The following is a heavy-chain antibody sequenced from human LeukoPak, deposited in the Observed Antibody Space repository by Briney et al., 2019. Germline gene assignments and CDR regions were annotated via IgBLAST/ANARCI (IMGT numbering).Heavy chain of an antibody. Sequence: SETLSLTCTVSGGSISSGDYYWSWIRQPPGKGLEWIGYIYYSGSTYYNPSLKSRVTMSVDTSKNQFSLKLSSVTAADTAVYYCARANWGSDFDYWGQGTLVTVSS. V-gene: IGHV4-30-4*01. J-gene: IGHJ4*02. CDR3: ARANWGSDFDY. CDR2: IYYSGST. CDR1: GGSISSGDYY. D-gene: IGHD7-27*01.